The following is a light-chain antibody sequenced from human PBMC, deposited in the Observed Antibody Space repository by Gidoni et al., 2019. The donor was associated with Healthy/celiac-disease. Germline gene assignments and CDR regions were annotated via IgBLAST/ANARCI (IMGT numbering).Light chain of an antibody. Sequence: AIRITQSPSSLSASTGDRVTITCRASHGISSYLAWYQQKPGKAPKLLIYAASTLQSGVPSRFSGSGSGTDFTLTISFLQSEDFATYYCQQYYSYPRTFGQGTKVEIK. J-gene: IGKJ1*01. CDR2: AAS. V-gene: IGKV1-8*01. CDR1: HGISSY. CDR3: QQYYSYPRT.